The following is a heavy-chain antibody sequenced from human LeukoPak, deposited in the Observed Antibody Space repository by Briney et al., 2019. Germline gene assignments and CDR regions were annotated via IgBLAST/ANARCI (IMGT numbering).Heavy chain of an antibody. CDR2: ISHSGIT. CDR1: GYSIGSSYY. D-gene: IGHD3-10*01. CDR3: ARDRGFMTADY. Sequence: ETLSLTCTVSGYSIGSSYYWVWIRQAPGQGLEWIASISHSGITYYNPSLRSRVTISKDTSKNQFSLNLDSVTAADTALYYCARDRGFMTADYWGQGTLLTVSS. J-gene: IGHJ4*02. V-gene: IGHV4-38-2*02.